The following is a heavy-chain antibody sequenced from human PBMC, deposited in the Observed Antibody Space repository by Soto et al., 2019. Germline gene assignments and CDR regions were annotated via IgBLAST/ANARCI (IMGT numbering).Heavy chain of an antibody. CDR1: GFPFTTYG. CDR3: VGGQYYFDY. J-gene: IGHJ4*02. Sequence: QVQLVESGGGVVQPGTSLRLSCVASGFPFTTYGMLWVREGPGKGLEWVAVISFDGSNKYYADSVKGRFTISRDNSKNTLFLQMNSLRPEDTALYYCVGGQYYFDYRGQGTLVTVSS. CDR2: ISFDGSNK. D-gene: IGHD3-10*01. V-gene: IGHV3-30*03.